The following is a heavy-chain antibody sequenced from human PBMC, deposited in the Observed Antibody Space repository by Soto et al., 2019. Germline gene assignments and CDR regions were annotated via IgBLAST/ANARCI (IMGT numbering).Heavy chain of an antibody. CDR2: MHHSGRT. V-gene: IGHV4-31*03. CDR1: GAYMRNDYYY. D-gene: IGHD5-18*01. CDR3: ARDYGYNYGYYRWFDP. Sequence: PSETLSLTCTVSGAYMRNDYYYWSWVRQNPGKDLEWIGHMHHSGRTHYNPSLKSRVAISVDTSKNQFSLSLNSVTAADTAVYYCARDYGYNYGYYRWFDPWGQGTLVTVSS. J-gene: IGHJ5*02.